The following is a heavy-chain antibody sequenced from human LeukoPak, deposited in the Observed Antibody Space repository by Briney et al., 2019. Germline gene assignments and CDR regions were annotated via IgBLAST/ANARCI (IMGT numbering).Heavy chain of an antibody. CDR1: GFTFSSYA. Sequence: SLTPSCSAAGFTFSSYAMHWVRQAPGKGLEYVSSIISKGGSTYFAGCVKGRFTISRDNSKNTLYLQMSSLRAEDTAVYYCVKGDSGYGPGETGYFDCWGQGALVTVSS. CDR3: VKGDSGYGPGETGYFDC. V-gene: IGHV3-64D*06. D-gene: IGHD5-12*01. J-gene: IGHJ4*02. CDR2: IISKGGST.